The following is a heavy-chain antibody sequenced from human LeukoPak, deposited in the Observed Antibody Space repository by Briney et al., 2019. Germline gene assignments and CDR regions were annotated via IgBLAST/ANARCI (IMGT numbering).Heavy chain of an antibody. CDR2: IVGSGGST. J-gene: IGHJ4*02. CDR3: SKWGDYDVLTGYYDSDF. V-gene: IGHV3-23*01. CDR1: GFTFSNYA. Sequence: GASLRLSCAASGFTFSNYAMSWVRQAPGKGLEWVSAIVGSGGSTYYADSVKGRFSISRGDSKNTLFLQMNSLRVEDTALYYCSKWGDYDVLTGYYDSDFWGQGTLVTVSS. D-gene: IGHD3-9*01.